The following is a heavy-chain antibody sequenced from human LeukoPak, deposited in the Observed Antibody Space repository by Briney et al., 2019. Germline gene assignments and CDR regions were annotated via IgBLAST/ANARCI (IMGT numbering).Heavy chain of an antibody. Sequence: YXXXXVRXXXGXGLXXXSSISSSSXYIXYADSVKGRFTISRXXXKXXLYLQMNSLRAEDTAVYYXXXXXXXXTRXFDIWGQGTMVTVSS. V-gene: IGHV3-21*01. J-gene: IGHJ3*02. CDR1: YX. CDR2: ISSSSXYI. CDR3: XXXXXXXTRXFDI.